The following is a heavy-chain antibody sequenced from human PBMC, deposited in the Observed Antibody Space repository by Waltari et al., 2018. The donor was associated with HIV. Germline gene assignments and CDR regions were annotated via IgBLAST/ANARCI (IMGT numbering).Heavy chain of an antibody. D-gene: IGHD4-17*01. CDR2: ISYDGSNK. V-gene: IGHV3-30*18. CDR3: AKTGYGDYGRDD. CDR1: GVSFSSYG. Sequence: QAQLVESGGGVVQPGRSLRLSSAAYGVSFSSYGMPWVRQAPGKGLEWVAVISYDGSNKFYTDSVKGRFTISRDNSKNTLYLQMNSLRAEDTAVYYCAKTGYGDYGRDDWGQGTLVTVSS. J-gene: IGHJ4*02.